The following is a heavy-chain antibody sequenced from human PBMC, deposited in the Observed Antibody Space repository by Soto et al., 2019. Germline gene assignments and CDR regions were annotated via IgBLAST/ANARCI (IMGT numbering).Heavy chain of an antibody. CDR2: IYPGDSDT. J-gene: IGHJ6*02. D-gene: IGHD3-10*01. V-gene: IGHV5-51*01. CDR1: GYSFTSYW. CDR3: ARAYYYGSGSYYNGSGMDV. Sequence: LGESLKISCKGSGYSFTSYWIGWVRQMPGKGLEWMGIIYPGDSDTRYSPSFQGQVTISADKSISTAYLQWSSLKASDTAMYYCARAYYYGSGSYYNGSGMDVWGQGTTVTVSS.